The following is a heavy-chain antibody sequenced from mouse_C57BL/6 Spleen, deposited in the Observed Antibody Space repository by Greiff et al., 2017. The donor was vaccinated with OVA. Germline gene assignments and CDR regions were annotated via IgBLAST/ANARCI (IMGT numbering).Heavy chain of an antibody. D-gene: IGHD1-1*01. CDR3: ARDYYGSSYVSYAMDY. J-gene: IGHJ4*01. CDR2: ISSGGSYT. Sequence: VQLKESGGDLVKPGGSLKLSCAASGFTFSSYGMSLVRQTPDKRLEWVATISSGGSYTYYPDSVKGRFTISRDNAKNTLYLQMSSLKSEDTAMYYCARDYYGSSYVSYAMDYWGQGTSVTVSS. CDR1: GFTFSSYG. V-gene: IGHV5-6*01.